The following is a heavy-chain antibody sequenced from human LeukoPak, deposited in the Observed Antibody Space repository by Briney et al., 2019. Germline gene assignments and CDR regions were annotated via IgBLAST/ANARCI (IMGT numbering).Heavy chain of an antibody. CDR2: INPSGGST. CDR1: GYTFTSYY. V-gene: IGHV1-46*01. CDR3: ARDNHPLYYYMDV. Sequence: ASVKVSCKASGYTFTSYYIHWVRQAPGEGLEWMGIINPSGGSTSYAQKFQGRVTMTTDTSTSTAYMELRSLRSDDTAVYYCARDNHPLYYYMDVWGKGTTATVSS. J-gene: IGHJ6*03.